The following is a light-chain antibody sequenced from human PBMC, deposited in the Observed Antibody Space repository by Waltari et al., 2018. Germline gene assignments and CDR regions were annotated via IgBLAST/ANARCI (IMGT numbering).Light chain of an antibody. CDR2: EVS. V-gene: IGLV2-8*01. CDR3: SSYAGSNLWV. Sequence: QSALTQPPSASGSPGPSVTISCTGTSSDVGGYNYVSWYQQHPGKAPKLLIYEVSKRPSGVPDRFSGSKSGNTASLTVSGLRTEDEADYYCSSYAGSNLWVFGGGTKLTVL. CDR1: SSDVGGYNY. J-gene: IGLJ3*02.